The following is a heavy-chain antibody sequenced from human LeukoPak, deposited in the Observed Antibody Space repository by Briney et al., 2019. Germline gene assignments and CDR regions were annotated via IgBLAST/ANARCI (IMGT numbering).Heavy chain of an antibody. CDR1: GFTFSSYG. D-gene: IGHD3-22*01. Sequence: PGGSLRLSCAASGFTFSSYGMHWVRQAPGKGLEWVAVISYDGSNKYYADSVKGRFTISRDNSKNTLYLQMNSLRAEDTAVYYCASDWNYYDSSGYSLWGQGTLVTVSS. J-gene: IGHJ4*02. V-gene: IGHV3-30*03. CDR2: ISYDGSNK. CDR3: ASDWNYYDSSGYSL.